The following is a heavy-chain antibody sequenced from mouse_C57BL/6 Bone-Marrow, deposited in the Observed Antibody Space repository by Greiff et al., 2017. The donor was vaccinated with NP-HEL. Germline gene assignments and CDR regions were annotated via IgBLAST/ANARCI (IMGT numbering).Heavy chain of an antibody. CDR1: GYTFTDYE. CDR3: SITTRAY. D-gene: IGHD1-1*01. V-gene: IGHV1-15*01. Sequence: QVQLQQSGAELVRPGASVTLSCKASGYTFTDYEMRWVKQTPVHGLEWIGAIDPETGGTAYNQKFKGQAILTADKSSSPAYMELRSLTSEDSAVYYCSITTRAYWGQGTLVTVSA. J-gene: IGHJ3*01. CDR2: IDPETGGT.